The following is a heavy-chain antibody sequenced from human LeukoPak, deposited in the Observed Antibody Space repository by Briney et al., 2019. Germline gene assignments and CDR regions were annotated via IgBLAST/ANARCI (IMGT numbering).Heavy chain of an antibody. CDR3: ASGSYLAFEI. CDR2: IIPIFGTT. Sequence: ASVKVSCKASGGTFSSYTISWVRQAPGQGLEWMGRIIPIFGTTNYAQKFQGRVTITTDESTSTAYMELSSLRSEDTAVYYCASGSYLAFEIWGQGTMVTVSS. CDR1: GGTFSSYT. D-gene: IGHD1-26*01. J-gene: IGHJ3*02. V-gene: IGHV1-69*05.